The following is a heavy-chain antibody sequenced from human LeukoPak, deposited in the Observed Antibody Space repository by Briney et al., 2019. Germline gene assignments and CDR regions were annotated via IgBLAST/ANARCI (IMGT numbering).Heavy chain of an antibody. J-gene: IGHJ4*02. CDR2: ISTSGST. CDR3: ASPRSGYRYTFDY. D-gene: IGHD3-22*01. V-gene: IGHV4-4*09. Sequence: SETLSLTCAVSAASTSNYYWSWIRQAPGKGLEWIGYISTSGSTNYNPSLKSRVSISLDTSKNRFSLNLNFVTAADTAVYYCASPRSGYRYTFDYWGQGALVTVSS. CDR1: AASTSNYY.